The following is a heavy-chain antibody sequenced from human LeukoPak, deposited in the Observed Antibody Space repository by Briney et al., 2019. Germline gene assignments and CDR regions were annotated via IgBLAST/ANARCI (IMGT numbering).Heavy chain of an antibody. J-gene: IGHJ4*02. D-gene: IGHD1-14*01. CDR1: GFTFDDYG. V-gene: IGHV3-20*04. Sequence: GGSLRLTCAASGFTFDDYGMSWVRQAPGKGLEWVSGINWNGGSTGYADSVEGRFTISRDNAKNSLYLQMNSLRAEDTALYYCARDILAGSDYWGQGTLVTVSS. CDR3: ARDILAGSDY. CDR2: INWNGGST.